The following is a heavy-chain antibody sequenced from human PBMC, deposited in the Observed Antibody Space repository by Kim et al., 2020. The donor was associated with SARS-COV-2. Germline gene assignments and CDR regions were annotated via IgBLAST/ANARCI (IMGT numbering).Heavy chain of an antibody. V-gene: IGHV6-1*01. D-gene: IGHD3-3*01. CDR3: ARGGENYDFWSVHFDY. J-gene: IGHJ4*02. Sequence: SVQSRITINPDTSKNQFSLRLNSVTPEDTAVYYCARGGENYDFWSVHFDYWGQGTLVTVSS.